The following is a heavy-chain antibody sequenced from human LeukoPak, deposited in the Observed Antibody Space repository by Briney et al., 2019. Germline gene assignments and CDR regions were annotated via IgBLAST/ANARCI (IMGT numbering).Heavy chain of an antibody. Sequence: SVKVSCKASGGTLSSYAISWVRQAPGQGLEWMGGIIPIFGTANYAQKFQGRVTITADESTSTAYMELSSLRSEDTAVYYCARDLYCSGGSCYVWWGQGTLVTVSS. CDR2: IIPIFGTA. V-gene: IGHV1-69*01. J-gene: IGHJ4*02. CDR1: GGTLSSYA. CDR3: ARDLYCSGGSCYVW. D-gene: IGHD2-15*01.